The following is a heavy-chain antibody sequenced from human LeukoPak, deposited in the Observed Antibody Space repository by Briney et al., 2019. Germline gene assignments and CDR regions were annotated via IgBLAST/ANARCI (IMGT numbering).Heavy chain of an antibody. CDR1: GFTFSDYY. CDR3: ARLLTRGPLYFDL. V-gene: IGHV3-11*01. J-gene: IGHJ2*01. CDR2: ISGGGEIR. D-gene: IGHD2-15*01. Sequence: GGSLRLSCAASGFTFSDYYMSWVRQAPGKGLEWLSYISGGGEIRHGADSVNGRFTISRDNAKNSLYLQMNSLTADDTAVYYCARLLTRGPLYFDLWGRGTLVTVSS.